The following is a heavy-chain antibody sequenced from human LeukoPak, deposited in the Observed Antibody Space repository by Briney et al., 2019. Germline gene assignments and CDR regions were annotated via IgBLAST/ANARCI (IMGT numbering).Heavy chain of an antibody. CDR1: GGSINSYY. Sequence: SETLSLTCTVSGGSINSYYWSWIRQPAGKGLEWIGRIYSSGSTTYNPSLKSRVTMSVGTSKNQFSLRLSSVTAADTAVYYCARVQYPRTDWFDPWGQGTLVTVSS. CDR3: ARVQYPRTDWFDP. V-gene: IGHV4-4*07. CDR2: IYSSGST. D-gene: IGHD2-2*01. J-gene: IGHJ5*02.